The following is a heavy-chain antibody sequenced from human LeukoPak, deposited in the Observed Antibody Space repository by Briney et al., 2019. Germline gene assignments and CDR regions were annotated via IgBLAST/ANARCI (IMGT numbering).Heavy chain of an antibody. J-gene: IGHJ4*02. CDR2: ISESGVST. CDR3: AKSNSR. Sequence: GGSLRLSCAASGFTFSSYDMTWVRQAPGKGLEWVSTISESGVSTYYADSVKGRFTISRDNSKNTLYLQMNSLRAEDTAVYYWAKSNSRWGQGTLVTVSS. D-gene: IGHD4-23*01. CDR1: GFTFSSYD. V-gene: IGHV3-23*01.